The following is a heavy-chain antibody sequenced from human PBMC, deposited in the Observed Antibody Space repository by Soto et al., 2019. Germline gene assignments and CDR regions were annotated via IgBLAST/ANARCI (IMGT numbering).Heavy chain of an antibody. J-gene: IGHJ5*02. CDR1: WFTLSSHS. V-gene: IGHV3-21*01. D-gene: IGHD3-10*01. CDR2: ISSSSSYI. CDR3: ARGSMVRGVIRDNWFDP. Sequence: AGGAPRLPLGASWFTLSSHSMDRVRPAPGEGLEWVSSISSSSSYIYYADSVKGRFTISRDNAKNSLYLQMNSLRAEDTAVYYCARGSMVRGVIRDNWFDPWGQGTLVTVSS.